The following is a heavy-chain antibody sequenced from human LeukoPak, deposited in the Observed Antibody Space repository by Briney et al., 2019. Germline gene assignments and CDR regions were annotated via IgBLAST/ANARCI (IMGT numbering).Heavy chain of an antibody. CDR2: IYTSGST. Sequence: PSETLSLTCTVSGGSISSGSYYWSWIRQPAGKGLEWIGRIYTSGSTNYNPSLKSRVTISVDTSKNQFSLKLSSVTAADTAVYYCARGGKWLSTEDIWGQGTMVTVSS. D-gene: IGHD3-22*01. CDR3: ARGGKWLSTEDI. J-gene: IGHJ3*02. V-gene: IGHV4-61*02. CDR1: GGSISSGSYY.